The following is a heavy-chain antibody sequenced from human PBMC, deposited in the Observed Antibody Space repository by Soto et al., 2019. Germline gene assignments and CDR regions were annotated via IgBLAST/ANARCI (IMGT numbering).Heavy chain of an antibody. D-gene: IGHD6-13*01. V-gene: IGHV1-69*13. CDR1: GGTFSNYA. CDR3: ARTSAAGKYYYGMDV. CDR2: IFPIFATA. Sequence: GASVKVSCKASGGTFSNYAISWVRQAPGQGLEWMGGIFPIFATANYAQKFQARVTITADESTSTAYMELSSLKASDTAMYYCARTSAAGKYYYGMDVWGQGTTVTVSS. J-gene: IGHJ6*02.